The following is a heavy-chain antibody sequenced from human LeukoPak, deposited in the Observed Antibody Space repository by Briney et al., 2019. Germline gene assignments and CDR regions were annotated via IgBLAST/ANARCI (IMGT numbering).Heavy chain of an antibody. CDR1: GGSISSSSYY. D-gene: IGHD3-22*01. CDR3: ARRLRMIVVAGRAFDI. Sequence: SETLSLTCTVSGGSISSSSYYWGWIRQPPGKGLEWIGSIYYSGSTYYNPSLKSRVTISVDTSKNQFSLKLSSVTAADTAVYYCARRLRMIVVAGRAFDIWGQGTMVTVSS. V-gene: IGHV4-39*01. CDR2: IYYSGST. J-gene: IGHJ3*02.